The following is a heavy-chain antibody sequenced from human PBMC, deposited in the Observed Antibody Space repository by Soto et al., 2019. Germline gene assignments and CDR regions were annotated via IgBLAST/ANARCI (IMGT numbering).Heavy chain of an antibody. V-gene: IGHV3-48*02. CDR3: ARDPGDGMDV. Sequence: GGSLRLSCVASGLTFSIYSMNWVRQAPGKGLEWVSYISSSSTTLYYADSVKGRFTISRDNAKNSLYLQMHSLRDEDTAVYYCARDPGDGMDVWGQGTTVTVSS. J-gene: IGHJ6*02. D-gene: IGHD3-10*01. CDR1: GLTFSIYS. CDR2: ISSSSTTL.